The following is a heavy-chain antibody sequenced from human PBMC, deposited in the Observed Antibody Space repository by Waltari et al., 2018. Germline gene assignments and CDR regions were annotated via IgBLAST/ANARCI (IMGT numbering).Heavy chain of an antibody. D-gene: IGHD6-19*01. CDR3: ARGRQWLVLGWFDP. V-gene: IGHV4-34*01. CDR2: INHSGST. J-gene: IGHJ5*02. CDR1: GGSFSGYY. Sequence: QVQLQQWGAGLLKPSETLSLTCAVYGGSFSGYYWSWIRQPPGKGLEWIGEINHSGSTNDNPSLKSRVPISVDTSKNRFSLKLSSVTAADTAVYYCARGRQWLVLGWFDPWGQGTLVTVSS.